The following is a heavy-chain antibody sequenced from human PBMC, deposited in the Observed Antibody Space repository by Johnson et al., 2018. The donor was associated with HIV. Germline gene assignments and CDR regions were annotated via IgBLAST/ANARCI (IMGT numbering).Heavy chain of an antibody. D-gene: IGHD2-15*01. CDR3: ARIAVVVRDDAFDI. J-gene: IGHJ3*02. CDR1: GFSFSSYA. Sequence: VQLVESGGGLVQPGGSLRLSCAASGFSFSSYAMSWVRQAPGKGLEWVSVIYSGGSTYYADSVKGRFTISRDNSKNTLYLQMNSLRAEDTAVYFCARIAVVVRDDAFDIWGQGTMVTVSS. CDR2: IYSGGST. V-gene: IGHV3-66*01.